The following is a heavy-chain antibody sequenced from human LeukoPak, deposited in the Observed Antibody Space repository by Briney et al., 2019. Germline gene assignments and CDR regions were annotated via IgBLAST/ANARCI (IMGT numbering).Heavy chain of an antibody. CDR2: INHSGST. CDR1: GGSFSGYY. CDR3: XRHNYDSTSFDI. Sequence: XTLXXTXAVYGGSFSGYYWSWIRQPPGKGLEWIGEINHSGSTNYNPSLKSRVTISVDTSKNQFSLKLSSVTAGDTAVYYCXRHNYDSTSFDIWGQGTMVTVSS. D-gene: IGHD3-22*01. V-gene: IGHV4-34*01. J-gene: IGHJ3*02.